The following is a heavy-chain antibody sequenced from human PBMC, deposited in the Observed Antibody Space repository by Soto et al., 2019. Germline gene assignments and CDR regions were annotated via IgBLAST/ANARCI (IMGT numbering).Heavy chain of an antibody. V-gene: IGHV3-30-3*01. J-gene: IGHJ3*02. CDR3: VRETQIVMVVVPTPGSPGAFDM. CDR2: VSHDGVNK. Sequence: PGGSLRLSCAASGFSFRNYNLHWVRQAPGKGLEWVAVVSHDGVNKHYAESVKGRLSISRDSSRDTLYLQMNSLRPEDTAVYYCVRETQIVMVVVPTPGSPGAFDMWGQGTMVT. D-gene: IGHD2-15*01. CDR1: GFSFRNYN.